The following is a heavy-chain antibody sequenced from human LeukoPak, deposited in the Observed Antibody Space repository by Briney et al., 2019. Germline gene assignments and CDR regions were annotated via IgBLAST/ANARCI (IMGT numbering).Heavy chain of an antibody. D-gene: IGHD3-10*01. CDR2: IYHSGGT. CDR3: FTPAVDY. V-gene: IGHV4-38-2*01. Sequence: SETLSLTCAVSGYSISSGHYWGWVRPPPGKGLEWIGSIYHSGGTYYNPSLKSRVTISVDTSKNQFSLKMKSVTAADTAVYAGFTPAVDYCSQGALVTVSS. J-gene: IGHJ4*02. CDR1: GYSISSGHY.